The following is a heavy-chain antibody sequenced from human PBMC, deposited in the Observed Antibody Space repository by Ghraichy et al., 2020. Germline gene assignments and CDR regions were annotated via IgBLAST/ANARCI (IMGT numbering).Heavy chain of an antibody. CDR2: ISGSGGST. Sequence: GGSLRLSCAASGFTFSSYAMSWVRQAPGKGLEWVSAISGSGGSTYYADSVKGRFTISRDNSKNTLYLQMNSLRAEDTAVYYCAKRPDYGDPAAEYFQHWGQGTLVTVSS. D-gene: IGHD4-17*01. CDR3: AKRPDYGDPAAEYFQH. J-gene: IGHJ1*01. CDR1: GFTFSSYA. V-gene: IGHV3-23*01.